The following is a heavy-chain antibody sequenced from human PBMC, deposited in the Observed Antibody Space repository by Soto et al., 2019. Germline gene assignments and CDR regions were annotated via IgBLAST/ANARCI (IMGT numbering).Heavy chain of an antibody. CDR1: GFTFGDYA. CDR3: AKNRGRGTTSYRFDY. V-gene: IGHV3-23*01. CDR2: IGGGGVPT. J-gene: IGHJ4*02. Sequence: PGGSLRLSCTASGFTFGDYAMSWFRQAPGKGLEWVSAIGGGGVPTYHADSVKGRFTISRDNSKNTLYLQMNSLRGEDTAVYYCAKNRGRGTTSYRFDYWGQGTLVTVSS. D-gene: IGHD3-10*01.